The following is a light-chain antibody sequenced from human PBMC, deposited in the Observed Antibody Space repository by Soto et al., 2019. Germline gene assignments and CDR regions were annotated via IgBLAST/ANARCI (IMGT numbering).Light chain of an antibody. J-gene: IGLJ2*01. CDR1: SSDVGSYNL. CDR2: EVS. Sequence: QSVLTQPASVSGSPGQSITISCTGTSSDVGSYNLVSWYQQHPGKAPKVMIYEVSKRPSGVSSRFSGSKSGNTASLTISGLQAEDEADYYCCSYSGSYTRVFGGGTKVTVL. CDR3: CSYSGSYTRV. V-gene: IGLV2-23*02.